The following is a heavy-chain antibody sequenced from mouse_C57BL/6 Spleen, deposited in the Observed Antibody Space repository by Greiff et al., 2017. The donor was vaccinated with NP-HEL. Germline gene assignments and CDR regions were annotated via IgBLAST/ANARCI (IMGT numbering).Heavy chain of an antibody. CDR3: ARQNYCNSPRYAY. V-gene: IGHV5-9*01. CDR2: ISGGGGNT. J-gene: IGHJ3*01. D-gene: IGHD1-1*01. Sequence: EVHLVESGGGLVQPGGSLKLSCAASGFTFSSYTMSWVRRTPEKRLEWVATISGGGGNTYYPDSVQGRFTISRDNAKNTLYLQMSSLRSEDTALFSCARQNYCNSPRYAYWGQGTLVTVSA. CDR1: GFTFSSYT.